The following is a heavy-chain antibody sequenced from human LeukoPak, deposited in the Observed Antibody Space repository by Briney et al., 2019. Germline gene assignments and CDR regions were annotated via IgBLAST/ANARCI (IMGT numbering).Heavy chain of an antibody. Sequence: KTSETLSLTCAVYGGSFSDYYWNWVRQSPGKWLEWIGEINHSGSYNYNPSLKSRVTISVDTSKNHFSLRLSSVTAADTAVYYCARLPPPTFGPNPLYYGMDVWGQGTTVTVSS. V-gene: IGHV4-34*01. CDR1: GGSFSDYY. J-gene: IGHJ6*02. CDR3: ARLPPPTFGPNPLYYGMDV. CDR2: INHSGSY. D-gene: IGHD3-16*01.